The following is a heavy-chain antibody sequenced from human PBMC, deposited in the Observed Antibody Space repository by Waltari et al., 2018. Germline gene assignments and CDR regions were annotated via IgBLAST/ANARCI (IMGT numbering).Heavy chain of an antibody. Sequence: EVQLVESGGGLVQPGGSLSLSCAASGFPFGSYWMSWVRSAPWKGLGWVANINKDGSEKYYGDSWKGRFTNSRDNAKNSLYLQMNSLRAEDTAVYYCARITQWLIDAFDIWGQGTMVTVSS. CDR2: INKDGSEK. J-gene: IGHJ3*02. D-gene: IGHD6-19*01. V-gene: IGHV3-7*01. CDR3: ARITQWLIDAFDI. CDR1: GFPFGSYW.